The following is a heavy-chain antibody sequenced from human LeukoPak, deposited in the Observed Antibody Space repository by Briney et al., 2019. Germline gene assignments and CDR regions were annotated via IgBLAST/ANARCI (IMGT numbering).Heavy chain of an antibody. CDR1: GFTLSSYA. Sequence: GSLRLSCAASGFTLSSYAMHWVRQAPGKGLEWVAVISYDGSNKYYADSVKGRFTISGDNSKNTLYLQMNSLRAEDTAVYYCAREWVNFDYWGQGTLVTVSS. D-gene: IGHD4-23*01. V-gene: IGHV3-30-3*01. J-gene: IGHJ4*02. CDR3: AREWVNFDY. CDR2: ISYDGSNK.